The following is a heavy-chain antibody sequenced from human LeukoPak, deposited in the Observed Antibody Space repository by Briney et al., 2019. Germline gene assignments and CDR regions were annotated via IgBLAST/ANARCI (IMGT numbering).Heavy chain of an antibody. J-gene: IGHJ4*02. CDR3: ASSPGLYDFWSGYYYY. D-gene: IGHD3-3*01. Sequence: SETLSLTCTVSGGSISSGDYYWSWIRQPPGKGLEWIGYIYYSGSTYYNPSLKSRVTISVDTSKNQFSLKLSSVTAADTAVYYCASSPGLYDFWSGYYYYWGQGTLVTVSS. V-gene: IGHV4-30-4*08. CDR1: GGSISSGDYY. CDR2: IYYSGST.